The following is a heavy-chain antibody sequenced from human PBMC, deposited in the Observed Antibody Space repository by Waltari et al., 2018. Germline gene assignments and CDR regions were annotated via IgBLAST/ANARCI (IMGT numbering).Heavy chain of an antibody. J-gene: IGHJ4*02. V-gene: IGHV1-69-2*01. D-gene: IGHD2-15*01. Sequence: VQLVQSGAEVKKPGSSVKVSCKASGGTFRSYAISWVRQAHGQGLEWMGRVDPEDGETIYAEKFQGRVTITADTSTDTAYMELSSLRSEDTAVYYCATVEDIVVVVAATLAGYWGQGTLVTVSS. CDR2: VDPEDGET. CDR3: ATVEDIVVVVAATLAGY. CDR1: GGTFRSYA.